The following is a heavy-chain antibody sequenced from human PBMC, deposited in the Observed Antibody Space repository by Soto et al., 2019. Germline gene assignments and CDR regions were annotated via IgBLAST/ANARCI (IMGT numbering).Heavy chain of an antibody. V-gene: IGHV3-11*01. CDR1: GFTFSDYY. D-gene: IGHD6-13*01. CDR3: ARSWQQLPPGDAFDI. Sequence: GGSLRLSCAASGFTFSDYYMSWIRQAPGKGLEWVSYISSSGSTIYYADSVKGRFTISRDNAKNSLYLQMNSRRAEDTAVYYCARSWQQLPPGDAFDIWGQGTMVTVSS. CDR2: ISSSGSTI. J-gene: IGHJ3*02.